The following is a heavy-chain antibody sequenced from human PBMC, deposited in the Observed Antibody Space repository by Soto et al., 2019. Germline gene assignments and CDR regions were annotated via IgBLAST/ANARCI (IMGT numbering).Heavy chain of an antibody. J-gene: IGHJ4*02. CDR3: ARAQYGSGSYYNAY. Sequence: SETLSLTCTVSGGSISSGGYYWNWIRQHPGKGMEWIGYIYDSGSTYYNPSLKGRVNISADTSMDQFSLKLSSVTAADTAVYYCARAQYGSGSYYNAYWGQGTLVTVS. D-gene: IGHD3-10*01. CDR2: IYDSGST. V-gene: IGHV4-31*03. CDR1: GGSISSGGYY.